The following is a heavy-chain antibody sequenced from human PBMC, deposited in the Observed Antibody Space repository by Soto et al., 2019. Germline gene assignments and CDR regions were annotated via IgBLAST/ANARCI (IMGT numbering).Heavy chain of an antibody. D-gene: IGHD1-7*01. CDR1: GGTFSSYA. CDR2: IIPIFGTA. V-gene: IGHV1-69*06. CDR3: ARDFQANNWNLNWFDP. Sequence: ASVKVSCKASGGTFSSYAISWVRQAPGQGLEWMGGIIPIFGTANYAQKFQGRVTITADKSTSTAYMELSSLRSEDTAVYYCARDFQANNWNLNWFDPWGQGTLVTAPQ. J-gene: IGHJ5*02.